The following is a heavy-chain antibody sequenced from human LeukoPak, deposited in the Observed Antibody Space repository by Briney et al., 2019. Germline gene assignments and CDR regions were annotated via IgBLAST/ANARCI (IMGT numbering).Heavy chain of an antibody. CDR1: GYTFSSHG. V-gene: IGHV1-18*01. CDR2: ISPYNGNI. Sequence: PSVKVSCKAYGYTFSSHGISWVRQAPGQGLEWMGWISPYNGNINSAQKLQGRLTMTTDTSTNTAYMELRGLRSDDTAVYYCARDWVRYCSTASCPLQFDSWGQGTLVTVSS. J-gene: IGHJ4*02. D-gene: IGHD3-16*02. CDR3: ARDWVRYCSTASCPLQFDS.